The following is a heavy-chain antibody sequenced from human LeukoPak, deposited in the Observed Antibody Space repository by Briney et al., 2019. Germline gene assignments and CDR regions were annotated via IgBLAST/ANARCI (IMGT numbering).Heavy chain of an antibody. CDR1: GYTFTSYA. CDR2: INAGNGNT. J-gene: IGHJ6*04. CDR3: ARGGSGWSQTYYYYYYGMDV. V-gene: IGHV1-3*01. D-gene: IGHD6-19*01. Sequence: APVKVSCKASGYTFTSYAMHWVRQAPGQRLEWMGWINAGNGNTKYSQKFQGRVTITRDTSASTAYMELSSLRSEDTAVYYCARGGSGWSQTYYYYYYGMDVWGKGTTVTVSS.